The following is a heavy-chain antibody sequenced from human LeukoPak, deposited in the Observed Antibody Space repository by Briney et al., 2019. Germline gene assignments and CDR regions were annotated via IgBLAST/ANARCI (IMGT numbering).Heavy chain of an antibody. D-gene: IGHD3-10*01. J-gene: IGHJ4*02. CDR3: AKSGPGITMVRGAIDY. Sequence: GGSLRLSCAASGFTFSNYWMSWVRQAPGKGLEWVSSISSSSSYIYYADSVKGRFTISRDNAKNSLYLQMNSLRAEDTALYYCAKSGPGITMVRGAIDYWGQGTLVTVSS. V-gene: IGHV3-21*04. CDR2: ISSSSSYI. CDR1: GFTFSNYW.